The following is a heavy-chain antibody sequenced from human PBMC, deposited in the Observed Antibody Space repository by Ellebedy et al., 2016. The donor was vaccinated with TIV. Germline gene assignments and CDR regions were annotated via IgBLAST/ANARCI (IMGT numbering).Heavy chain of an antibody. J-gene: IGHJ3*02. V-gene: IGHV3-30*04. Sequence: GESLKISCVASGFNHSTYAMHWVRQAPGKGLEWVAVITYDGSNKYYADSVKGRFTISRDNSMNTLYLQMNSLRVEDTAMYYCARENSALDIWGQGTMVTVSS. CDR3: ARENSALDI. D-gene: IGHD2/OR15-2a*01. CDR1: GFNHSTYA. CDR2: ITYDGSNK.